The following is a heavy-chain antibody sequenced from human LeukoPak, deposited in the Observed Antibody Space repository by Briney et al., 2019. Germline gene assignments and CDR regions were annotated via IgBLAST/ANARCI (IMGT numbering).Heavy chain of an antibody. CDR2: ISSSGSTI. D-gene: IGHD4-23*01. CDR3: ARESYDGNGDYFEC. CDR1: GFTFSSYE. J-gene: IGHJ4*01. Sequence: VGSLRLSCEASGFTFSSYEMNWVRQAPGKGLEWVSFISSSGSTIYYADSVKGRVTISRDKAKNSLYLQMNSLRSEDTAVYYCARESYDGNGDYFECWGHGTLVTV. V-gene: IGHV3-48*03.